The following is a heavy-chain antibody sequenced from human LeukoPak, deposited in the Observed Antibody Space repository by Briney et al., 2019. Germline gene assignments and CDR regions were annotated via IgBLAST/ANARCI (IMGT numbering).Heavy chain of an antibody. Sequence: GGSLRLSCAASGFTFSSYAMHWVRQAPGKGLEWVAVISYDGSNKYYADSVKGRFTISRDNSKNTLYLQMNSLRAEDTAVYYCARESPPVNYFDYWGQGTLVTVSS. J-gene: IGHJ4*02. CDR2: ISYDGSNK. CDR1: GFTFSSYA. V-gene: IGHV3-30-3*01. CDR3: ARESPPVNYFDY.